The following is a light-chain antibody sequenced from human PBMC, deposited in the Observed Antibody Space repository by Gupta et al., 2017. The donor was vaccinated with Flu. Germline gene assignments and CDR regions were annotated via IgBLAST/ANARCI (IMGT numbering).Light chain of an antibody. V-gene: IGKV1-39*01. CDR2: AAS. CDR3: QQSSHMFPYP. J-gene: IGKJ2*01. Sequence: DIQMTQSPSSLSASVGDRVTVTCRTSHTINNRLNWYQQKPGKAPKLLIFAASSLQSGVPSRFSGSGSGTDFTLTISGLQRDDFATYYCQQSSHMFPYPFGQGTKLEI. CDR1: HTINNR.